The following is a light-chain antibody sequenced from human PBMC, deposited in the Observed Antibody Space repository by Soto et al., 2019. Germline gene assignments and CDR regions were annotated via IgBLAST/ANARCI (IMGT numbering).Light chain of an antibody. CDR1: QGISSY. CDR2: AAS. J-gene: IGKJ1*01. V-gene: IGKV1-8*01. Sequence: AIRMTQSPSSLSASTGDRVTITCRASQGISSYLAWYQQKPGEAPKLLIYAASTLQSGVPSRFSGSGSGTDFTLTISCLQSEDFATYYCQQYYSYPRWFGQGTKVDIK. CDR3: QQYYSYPRW.